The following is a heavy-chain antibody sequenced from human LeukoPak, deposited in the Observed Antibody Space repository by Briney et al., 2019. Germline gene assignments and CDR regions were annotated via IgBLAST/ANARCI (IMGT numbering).Heavy chain of an antibody. CDR2: IIPIFGTA. Sequence: AASVKVSCKASGGTFSSYAISWVRQAPGQGLEWMGGIIPIFGTANYAQKFQGRVTITADESTGTAYMELSSLRSEDTAVYYCATSVVPAATADYWGQGTLVTVSS. D-gene: IGHD2-2*01. CDR3: ATSVVPAATADY. V-gene: IGHV1-69*13. J-gene: IGHJ4*02. CDR1: GGTFSSYA.